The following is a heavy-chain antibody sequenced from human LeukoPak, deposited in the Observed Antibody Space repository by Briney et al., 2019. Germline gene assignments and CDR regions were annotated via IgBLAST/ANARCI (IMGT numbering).Heavy chain of an antibody. CDR3: ARDRLWNSLDS. V-gene: IGHV3-30-3*01. J-gene: IGHJ4*02. Sequence: PGGSLRLSCAASGFTFSSYAMHWVRQAPGKGLEWVAVISYDGSNKYYADSVKGRFTISRDNSKNTLYLQTNSLKNEDTAVYYCARDRLWNSLDSWGQGTLVTVSS. D-gene: IGHD1-7*01. CDR2: ISYDGSNK. CDR1: GFTFSSYA.